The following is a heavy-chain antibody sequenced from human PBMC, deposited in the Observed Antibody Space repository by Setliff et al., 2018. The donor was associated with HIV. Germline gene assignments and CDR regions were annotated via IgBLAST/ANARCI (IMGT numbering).Heavy chain of an antibody. CDR3: ARVADRYYYGSGSQYYFDY. D-gene: IGHD3-10*01. CDR1: GGTFSSYA. CDR2: IIPIFGTA. J-gene: IGHJ4*02. V-gene: IGHV1-69*05. Sequence: SVKVSCKASGGTFSSYAISWVRQAPGQGLEWMGGIIPIFGTANYAQKFQGRVTITTDESTSTAYMELSSLRSENTAVYYCARVADRYYYGSGSQYYFDYWGQGTLVTVSS.